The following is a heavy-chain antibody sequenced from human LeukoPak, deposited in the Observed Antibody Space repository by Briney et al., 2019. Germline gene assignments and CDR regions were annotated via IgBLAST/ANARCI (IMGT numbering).Heavy chain of an antibody. V-gene: IGHV1-2*02. D-gene: IGHD3-9*01. CDR2: INPNSGGT. CDR3: AREKYDILTGYYTRIAY. J-gene: IGHJ4*02. Sequence: ASVKVSCKASGYTFTGYYMHWVRQAPGQGLEWMGWINPNSGGTNYAQKFQGRVTMTRDTFISTAYMELSRLRSDDTAVYYCAREKYDILTGYYTRIAYWGQGTLVTVSS. CDR1: GYTFTGYY.